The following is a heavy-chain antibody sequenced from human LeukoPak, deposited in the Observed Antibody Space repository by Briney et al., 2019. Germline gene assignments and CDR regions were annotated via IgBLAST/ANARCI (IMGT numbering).Heavy chain of an antibody. CDR1: GYTFTSYD. CDR2: MNPNSGNT. D-gene: IGHD6-19*01. Sequence: ASVKVSCKASGYTFTSYDINWVRQATGQGLEWMGWMNPNSGNTGYAQKFQGRVTMTRNTSISTAYMELSSLRSEDTAVYYCARDLLDGSSGWYATYNWFDPWGQGTLVTVSS. CDR3: ARDLLDGSSGWYATYNWFDP. V-gene: IGHV1-8*01. J-gene: IGHJ5*02.